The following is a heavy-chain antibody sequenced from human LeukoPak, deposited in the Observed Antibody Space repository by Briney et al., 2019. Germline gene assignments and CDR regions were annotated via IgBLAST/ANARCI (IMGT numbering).Heavy chain of an antibody. D-gene: IGHD1-20*01. V-gene: IGHV1-46*01. CDR1: GYSLISFS. Sequence: ASVKVSCKASGYSLISFSIHWVRQAPGQGLEWMGVINPSGGSTAYAQQFQGRVTMTRDTSTSTVYMELSSLRSEDTAVYYCARHSLIGTTPFDYWGQGTLVTVSS. CDR2: INPSGGST. J-gene: IGHJ4*02. CDR3: ARHSLIGTTPFDY.